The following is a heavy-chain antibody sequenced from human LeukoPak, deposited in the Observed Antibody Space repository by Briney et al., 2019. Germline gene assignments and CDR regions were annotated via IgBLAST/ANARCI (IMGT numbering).Heavy chain of an antibody. CDR2: IYPGDSDT. Sequence: GESLKISCKGSGYSFTSYWIGWVRQMPGKGLEWVGIIYPGDSDTRYSPSFQGQVTISADKSSSTAYLQWSSLKASDTAMYYCAPVRYFDWPLGYFDYWGQGTLVTASS. D-gene: IGHD3-9*01. CDR3: APVRYFDWPLGYFDY. V-gene: IGHV5-51*01. CDR1: GYSFTSYW. J-gene: IGHJ4*02.